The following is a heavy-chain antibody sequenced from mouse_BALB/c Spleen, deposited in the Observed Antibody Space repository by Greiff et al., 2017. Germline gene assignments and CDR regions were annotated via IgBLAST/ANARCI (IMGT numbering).Heavy chain of an antibody. J-gene: IGHJ2*01. CDR1: GYTFTSYW. CDR3: ARDYGSSYYFDY. V-gene: IGHV1-4*01. D-gene: IGHD1-1*01. CDR2: INPSTGYT. Sequence: VQLQQSGTVLARPGASVKMSCKASGYTFTSYWMHWVKQRPGQGLEWIGYINPSTGYTEYNQKFKDKATLTADKSSSTAYMQLSSLTSEDSAVYYCARDYGSSYYFDYWGQGTTLTVSS.